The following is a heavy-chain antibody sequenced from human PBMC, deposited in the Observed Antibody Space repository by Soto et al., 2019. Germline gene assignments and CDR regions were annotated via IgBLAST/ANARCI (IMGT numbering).Heavy chain of an antibody. D-gene: IGHD2-2*01. CDR2: IKSKTDGGAT. CDR3: TTPLSDCSSTSCHFHGMDV. V-gene: IGHV3-15*01. Sequence: KPGGSLRLSCAASGFTFSNAWMSWVRQAPGKGLEWVGRIKSKTDGGATDYAAPVKGRFTISRDDSKNTLYLQMNSLKTEDTAVYYCTTPLSDCSSTSCHFHGMDVWGQGTTVTVSS. CDR1: GFTFSNAW. J-gene: IGHJ6*02.